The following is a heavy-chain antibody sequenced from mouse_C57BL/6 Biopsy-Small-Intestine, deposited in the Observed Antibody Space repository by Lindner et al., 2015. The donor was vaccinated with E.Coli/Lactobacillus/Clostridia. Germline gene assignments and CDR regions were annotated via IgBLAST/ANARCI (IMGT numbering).Heavy chain of an antibody. J-gene: IGHJ3*01. CDR3: ARELGLAY. Sequence: VQLQESGAELVRPGASVKLSCTASGFNIKDSLMHWVKQRPEQGLEWIGWIDPEDGETKYAPKFRDKATITADTSSNTAYLQLSSLTSEDTALYYCARELGLAYWGQGTLVTVSA. V-gene: IGHV14-1*01. CDR2: IDPEDGET. CDR1: GFNIKDSL. D-gene: IGHD4-1*01.